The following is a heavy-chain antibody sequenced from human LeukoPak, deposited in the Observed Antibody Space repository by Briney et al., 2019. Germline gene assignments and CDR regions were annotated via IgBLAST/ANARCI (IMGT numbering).Heavy chain of an antibody. D-gene: IGHD6-19*01. J-gene: IGHJ3*02. V-gene: IGHV4-59*01. CDR1: GGSISGYY. CDR3: ARDVAVAGDGGFDI. CDR2: ISYSGST. Sequence: PSETLSLTCTVSGGSISGYYWSWIRQSPGKELDWIGYISYSGSTNYNPSLKSRVTISVDTSKNQFSLKLRSVTAADTAIYYCARDVAVAGDGGFDIWGQGTMVTVSS.